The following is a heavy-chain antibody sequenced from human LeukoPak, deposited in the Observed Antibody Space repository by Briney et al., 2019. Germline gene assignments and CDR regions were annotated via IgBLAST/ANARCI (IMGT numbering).Heavy chain of an antibody. D-gene: IGHD6-19*01. CDR1: GGSFSGYY. J-gene: IGHJ4*02. Sequence: SETLSLTCAVFGGSFSGYYWNWIRQPPGKGLEWIGEINHSGSTNYNSSLESRVTISVDTSKNQFSLKLTSVTAADTAVYFCARGIVSGSAWYFGCYFDYWGQGTLVTVSS. CDR3: ARGIVSGSAWYFGCYFDY. CDR2: INHSGST. V-gene: IGHV4-34*01.